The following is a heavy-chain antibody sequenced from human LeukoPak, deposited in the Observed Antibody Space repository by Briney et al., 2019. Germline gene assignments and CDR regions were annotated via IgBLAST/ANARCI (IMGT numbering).Heavy chain of an antibody. CDR2: INPSGGST. D-gene: IGHD3-3*01. V-gene: IGHV1-46*01. CDR3: ARALPYYDFWSGYYNYYYGMDV. J-gene: IGHJ6*02. CDR1: GYTFTSYY. Sequence: ASVKVSCKASGYTFTSYYMHWVRQAPGQGLEWMGIINPSGGSTSYAQKFQGRVTMTRDTSTSTVYMELSSLRSEDTAVYYCARALPYYDFWSGYYNYYYGMDVWGQGTTVTVSS.